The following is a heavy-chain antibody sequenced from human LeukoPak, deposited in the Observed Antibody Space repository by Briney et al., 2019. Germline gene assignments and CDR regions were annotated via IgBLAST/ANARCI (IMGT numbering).Heavy chain of an antibody. CDR2: LYYSGST. CDR1: GGPVSSTEFS. CDR3: ARLSKGRYFDYIFDY. Sequence: PSETLSLTCTVSGGPVSSTEFSWGWIRQPPGKGLQWVGNLYYSGSTSYHPSLDSRVTMSVDTSKNQFSLKMTSVTAADTAVYYCARLSKGRYFDYIFDYWGQGSLVTVSS. J-gene: IGHJ4*02. D-gene: IGHD3-9*01. V-gene: IGHV4-39*01.